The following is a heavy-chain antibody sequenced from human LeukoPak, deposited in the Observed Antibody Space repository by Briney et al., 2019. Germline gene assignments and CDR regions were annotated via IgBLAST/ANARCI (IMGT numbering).Heavy chain of an antibody. Sequence: SVKVSCKASGGTFSSYAISWVRQAPGQGLEWMGGIIPIFGTANYAQRFQGRVTITTDESTSTAYMELSSLRSEDTAVYYCALWRQQLVRYFDYWGQGTLVTVSS. CDR1: GGTFSSYA. D-gene: IGHD6-13*01. J-gene: IGHJ4*02. CDR3: ALWRQQLVRYFDY. V-gene: IGHV1-69*05. CDR2: IIPIFGTA.